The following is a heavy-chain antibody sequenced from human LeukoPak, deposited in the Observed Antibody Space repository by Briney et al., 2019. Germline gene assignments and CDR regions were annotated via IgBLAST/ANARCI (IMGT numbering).Heavy chain of an antibody. Sequence: GGSLRLSCAASGFTFSTFAMHWVRLSPGKGLEWVSSITGSGPYMLYADSVKHRFTISRDNTKNLLCLEMNSLRAEDTAVYYCARVGGWYHDPYYYYMDVWGKGTTVTISS. D-gene: IGHD6-19*01. J-gene: IGHJ6*03. CDR1: GFTFSTFA. CDR3: ARVGGWYHDPYYYYMDV. V-gene: IGHV3-21*04. CDR2: ITGSGPYM.